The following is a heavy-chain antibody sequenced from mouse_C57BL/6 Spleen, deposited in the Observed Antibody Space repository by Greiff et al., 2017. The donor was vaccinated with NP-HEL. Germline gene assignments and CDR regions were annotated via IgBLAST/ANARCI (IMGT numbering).Heavy chain of an antibody. CDR2: ISDGGSYT. CDR1: GFTFSSYA. J-gene: IGHJ2*01. D-gene: IGHD1-1*01. Sequence: EVNLVESGGGLVKPGGSLKLSCAASGFTFSSYAMSWVRQTPEKRLEWVATISDGGSYTYYPDNVKGRFTISRDNAKNNLYLQMSHLKSEDTAMYYCARDDYGSSYGYWGQGTTLTVSS. V-gene: IGHV5-4*01. CDR3: ARDDYGSSYGY.